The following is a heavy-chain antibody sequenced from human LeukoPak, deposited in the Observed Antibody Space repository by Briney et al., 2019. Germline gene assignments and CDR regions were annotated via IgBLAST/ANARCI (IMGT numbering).Heavy chain of an antibody. CDR2: ISGSGDST. J-gene: IGHJ3*02. V-gene: IGHV3-23*01. CDR3: AKDHSSWPLDAFDI. CDR1: GFTFSSYA. D-gene: IGHD6-13*01. Sequence: PGGSLRLSCAASGFTFSSYAMSWVRQAPGKGLEWVSGISGSGDSTYYADSVKGRFTISRDNSKNTLYLQMNSLRVEDTAVYYCAKDHSSWPLDAFDIWGQGTMVTVSS.